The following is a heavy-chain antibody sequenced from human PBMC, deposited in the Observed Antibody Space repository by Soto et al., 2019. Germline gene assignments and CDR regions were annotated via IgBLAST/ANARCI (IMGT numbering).Heavy chain of an antibody. CDR2: ITGDGGGT. J-gene: IGHJ4*01. D-gene: IGHD3-10*01. CDR3: AKDLPSIGELFYSFDY. CDR1: GFTFTTYG. Sequence: DVQLLESGGGLVQPGGSLRLSCAASGFTFTTYGMSWVRQAPGKALEWVSSITGDGGGTYYADSVKGRFTIYRDNSRNTLYLQMNSLRAEDTAVYYCAKDLPSIGELFYSFDYWGHGTLVTVSS. V-gene: IGHV3-23*01.